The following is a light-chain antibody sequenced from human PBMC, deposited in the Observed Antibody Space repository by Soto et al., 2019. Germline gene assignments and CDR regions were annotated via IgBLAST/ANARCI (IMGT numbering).Light chain of an antibody. J-gene: IGLJ1*01. V-gene: IGLV2-14*01. Sequence: QSLRTQPASVSWSPGHSITISFTGTISDVGGYNYVSWYQQHPGEAPQLMIYAFTDRPSGVSSSSSGSKSGKTASLTISGRQAEDEADYYCSSYTSSSTLFGTRTKVPVL. CDR2: AFT. CDR3: SSYTSSSTL. CDR1: ISDVGGYNY.